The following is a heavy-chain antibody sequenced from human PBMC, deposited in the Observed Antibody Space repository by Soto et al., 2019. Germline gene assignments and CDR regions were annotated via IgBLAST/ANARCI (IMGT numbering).Heavy chain of an antibody. D-gene: IGHD3-3*01. CDR2: IFYSGST. Sequence: SXTLSLTCTVSGGSISSSSYYWAWIRQPPGKGLEWIGSIFYSGSTYYKPSLKSRVTISVDTSKNQFSLKLSSVTAADTAVYYCAHTNSYDLWSGHIPWFDPCGQGTQVTXSS. V-gene: IGHV4-39*01. CDR1: GGSISSSSYY. CDR3: AHTNSYDLWSGHIPWFDP. J-gene: IGHJ5*02.